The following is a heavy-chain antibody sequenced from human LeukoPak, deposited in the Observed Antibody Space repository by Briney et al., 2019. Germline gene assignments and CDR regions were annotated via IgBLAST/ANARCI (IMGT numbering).Heavy chain of an antibody. CDR1: GYTFTGYY. CDR2: INPNSGGT. V-gene: IGHV1-2*02. CDR3: ARAFDSSGYYFDY. Sequence: ASVKVSCKASGYTFTGYYMHWVRQAPGQGLEWMGWINPNSGGTNYAQKFQGRVTMTRDTSKNQFSLKLSSVTAADTAVYYCARAFDSSGYYFDYWGQGTLVTVSS. J-gene: IGHJ4*02. D-gene: IGHD3-22*01.